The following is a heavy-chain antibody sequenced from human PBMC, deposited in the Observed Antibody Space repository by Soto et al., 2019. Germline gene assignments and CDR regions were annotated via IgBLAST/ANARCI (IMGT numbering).Heavy chain of an antibody. V-gene: IGHV4-59*11. Sequence: SETLSLTCTVSGASISSHYWSWIRQPPGKGLEWIGYMYNSGSTNYNPSLKSRVTISVDTSKNQFSLRLRSVTAADTAEYYCARGGYYDSSGDLDYWSQGTLVTVSS. D-gene: IGHD3-22*01. CDR1: GASISSHY. J-gene: IGHJ4*02. CDR3: ARGGYYDSSGDLDY. CDR2: MYNSGST.